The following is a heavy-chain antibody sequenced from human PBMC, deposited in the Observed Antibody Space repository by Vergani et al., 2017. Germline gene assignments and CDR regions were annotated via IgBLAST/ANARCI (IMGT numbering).Heavy chain of an antibody. CDR3: ARGQTYCTNGVCCRQAYYYYYMDV. J-gene: IGHJ6*03. CDR1: GYTFTSYD. D-gene: IGHD2-8*01. Sequence: QVQLVQSGAEVKKPGASVKVSCKASGYTFTSYDINWVRQATGQGLEWMGWMNPNSGNTGYAQKFQGRVTMTRNTSISTAYMELSSLRSEDTAVYYCARGQTYCTNGVCCRQAYYYYYMDVWGKGTTVTVSS. V-gene: IGHV1-8*01. CDR2: MNPNSGNT.